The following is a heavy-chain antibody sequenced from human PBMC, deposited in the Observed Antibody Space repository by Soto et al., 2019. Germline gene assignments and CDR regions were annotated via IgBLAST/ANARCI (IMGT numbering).Heavy chain of an antibody. CDR3: ARAAVAATPHDAFDI. V-gene: IGHV4-30-2*01. J-gene: IGHJ3*02. CDR1: GGSISSGGYS. CDR2: IYHSGST. Sequence: QLQLQESGSGLVKPSQTLSLTCAVSGGSISSGGYSWSWIRQPPGKGLEWIGYIYHSGSTYYNPSHKSRVTISVDRSKNQFSLKLSSVTAADTAVYYCARAAVAATPHDAFDIWGQGTMVTVSS. D-gene: IGHD2-15*01.